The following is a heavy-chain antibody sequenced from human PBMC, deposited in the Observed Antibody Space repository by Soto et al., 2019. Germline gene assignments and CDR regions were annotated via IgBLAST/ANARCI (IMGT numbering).Heavy chain of an antibody. Sequence: ASAKVSCKASGYTFSSYAMHWVRQAPGQRLEWMGWINAGNGNTKYSQKFQGRVTITRDTSASTAYMELSSLRSEDTAVYYCARSIVVVTALDYWGQGTLVTVS. CDR2: INAGNGNT. V-gene: IGHV1-3*01. J-gene: IGHJ4*02. D-gene: IGHD2-21*02. CDR3: ARSIVVVTALDY. CDR1: GYTFSSYA.